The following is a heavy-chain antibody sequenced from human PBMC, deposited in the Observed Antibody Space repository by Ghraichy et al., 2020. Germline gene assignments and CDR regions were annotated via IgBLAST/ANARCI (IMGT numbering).Heavy chain of an antibody. CDR2: IKQDGSEK. CDR3: ARSMATITRVIGY. Sequence: GESLNISCAASGFTFSTYWMSWVRQAPGKWLEWVANIKQDGSEKYYVDSVKGRFTISRDNAKNSLYLQMNSLRAEDTAVYYCARSMATITRVIGYWGQGTLVTVSS. J-gene: IGHJ4*02. CDR1: GFTFSTYW. V-gene: IGHV3-7*01. D-gene: IGHD5-12*01.